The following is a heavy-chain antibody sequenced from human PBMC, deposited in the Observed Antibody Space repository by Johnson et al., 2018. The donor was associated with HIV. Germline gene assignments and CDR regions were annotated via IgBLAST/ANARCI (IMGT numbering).Heavy chain of an antibody. CDR2: ISSGFATI. CDR3: ANGDSYYFDSSGYYYTAFDL. D-gene: IGHD3-22*01. J-gene: IGHJ3*01. Sequence: QVQVVESGGGVVQPGRSLRLSCAASGFTFSSYAMHWVRQAPGKGLECVSYISSGFATIHYADSVKGRFTISRDNSKNTLYLQMNSLRAEDTAVYYCANGDSYYFDSSGYYYTAFDLWGQGTMVTVSS. V-gene: IGHV3-NL1*01. CDR1: GFTFSSYA.